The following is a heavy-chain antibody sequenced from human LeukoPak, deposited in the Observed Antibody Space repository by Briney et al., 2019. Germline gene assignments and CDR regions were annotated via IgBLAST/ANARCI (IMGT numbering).Heavy chain of an antibody. Sequence: ASVTVSCKASGYTFTSYDINWVRQATGQGLEWMGWMNPNSGNTGYAQKFQGRVTMTRNTSISTAYMELSSLRSEDTAVYYCARPKRITIFGVVKNHRYNWFDPWGRGTLVTVSS. J-gene: IGHJ5*02. D-gene: IGHD3-3*01. CDR2: MNPNSGNT. V-gene: IGHV1-8*01. CDR3: ARPKRITIFGVVKNHRYNWFDP. CDR1: GYTFTSYD.